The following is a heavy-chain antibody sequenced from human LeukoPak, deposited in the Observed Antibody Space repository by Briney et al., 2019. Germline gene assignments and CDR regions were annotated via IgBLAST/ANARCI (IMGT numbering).Heavy chain of an antibody. V-gene: IGHV1-18*01. CDR2: ISAYNGNT. J-gene: IGHJ6*02. Sequence: ASVKVSCKASGYTFTSYGISWVRQAPGQGLEWMGWISAYNGNTNYAQKLQGRVTMTTDTSTSTAYMELRSLRSDDTAVYYCARDFYYYDSSGYNGMDVWGQGTTVTVSS. CDR3: ARDFYYYDSSGYNGMDV. D-gene: IGHD3-22*01. CDR1: GYTFTSYG.